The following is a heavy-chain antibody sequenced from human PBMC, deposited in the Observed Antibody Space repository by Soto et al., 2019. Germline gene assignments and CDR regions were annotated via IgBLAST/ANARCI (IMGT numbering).Heavy chain of an antibody. J-gene: IGHJ5*02. CDR3: ARRERPYYYGSGASGWFDP. D-gene: IGHD3-10*01. CDR1: GFTFSSYA. Sequence: GGSLRLSCAASGFTFSSYAMHWVRQAPGKGLEWVAVISYDGSNKYYADSVKGRFTISRDNSKNTLYLQMNSLRAEDTAVYYCARRERPYYYGSGASGWFDPWGQGTLVGVS. V-gene: IGHV3-30-3*01. CDR2: ISYDGSNK.